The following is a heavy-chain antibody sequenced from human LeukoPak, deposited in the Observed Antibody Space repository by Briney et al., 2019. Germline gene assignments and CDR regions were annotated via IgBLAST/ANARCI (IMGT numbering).Heavy chain of an antibody. Sequence: SGGSLRLSCAASAFSFSNYNMNWVRQAPGKGLEWVSSITSSGSYIYYADSVKGRFTISRDNAKNSLYLQLNSLRAEDTAVYYCARAGNTRFDYWGQGTLVTVSS. D-gene: IGHD2/OR15-2a*01. CDR3: ARAGNTRFDY. V-gene: IGHV3-21*01. CDR1: AFSFSNYN. J-gene: IGHJ4*02. CDR2: ITSSGSYI.